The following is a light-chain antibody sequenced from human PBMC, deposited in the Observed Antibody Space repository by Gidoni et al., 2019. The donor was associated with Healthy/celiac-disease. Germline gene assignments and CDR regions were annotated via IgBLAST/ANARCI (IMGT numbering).Light chain of an antibody. J-gene: IGKJ1*01. CDR3: QQSYSTPPWT. CDR1: QSISSY. CDR2: AAS. Sequence: DIQMTQSPSSLYASVGDSVTITCRASQSISSYLNWYQQKPGKATKLLIYAASSLQSGVPSRFSGSGSGTDFTLTISSLQPEDFATYYCQQSYSTPPWTFGQGTKVEIK. V-gene: IGKV1-39*01.